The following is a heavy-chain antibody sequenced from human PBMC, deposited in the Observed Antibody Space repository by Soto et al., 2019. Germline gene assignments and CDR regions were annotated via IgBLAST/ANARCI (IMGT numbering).Heavy chain of an antibody. CDR2: IYPRDSDT. CDR3: VRQHPLYSSGWYH. J-gene: IGHJ4*02. V-gene: IGHV5-51*01. Sequence: PGESLKISCKVSGDSFPSFWIGWVRQVPGKGLEWMGIIYPRDSDTRYSPSFQGLVTISADKSISTAYLQWSSLKASDTAIYYCVRQHPLYSSGWYHWGQGTLVTV. CDR1: GDSFPSFW. D-gene: IGHD6-19*01.